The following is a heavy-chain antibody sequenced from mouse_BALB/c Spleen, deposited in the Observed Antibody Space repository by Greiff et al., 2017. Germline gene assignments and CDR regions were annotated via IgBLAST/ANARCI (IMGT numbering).Heavy chain of an antibody. Sequence: ESGPGLVKPSQSLSLTCTVTGYSITSDYAWNWIRQFPGNKLEWMGYISYSGSTSYNPSLKSRISITRDTSKNQFFLQLNSVTTEDTATYYCARSGYYGPSYFDYWGQGTTLTVSS. J-gene: IGHJ2*01. D-gene: IGHD1-2*01. CDR1: GYSITSDYA. CDR2: ISYSGST. V-gene: IGHV3-2*02. CDR3: ARSGYYGPSYFDY.